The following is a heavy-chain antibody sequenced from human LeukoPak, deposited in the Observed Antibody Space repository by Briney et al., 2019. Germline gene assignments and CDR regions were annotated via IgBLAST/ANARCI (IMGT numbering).Heavy chain of an antibody. CDR3: ARGGTVVAPYWYFDL. V-gene: IGHV4-61*02. Sequence: KSSQTLSLTCSVSGGSTSSGSYYWSWVRQPAGKGLEWIGRIYTTGSTNYNPSLKSRVTISVDTSKNQFSLKLSSVTAADTAVYYCARGGTVVAPYWYFDLWGRGTLVTVSS. D-gene: IGHD4-23*01. CDR1: GGSTSSGSYY. CDR2: IYTTGST. J-gene: IGHJ2*01.